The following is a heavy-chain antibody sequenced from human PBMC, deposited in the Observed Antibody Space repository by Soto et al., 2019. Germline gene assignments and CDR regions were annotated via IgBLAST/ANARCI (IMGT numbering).Heavy chain of an antibody. V-gene: IGHV4-4*07. CDR3: ARDLGITGTNWFDP. D-gene: IGHD1-20*01. CDR2: IYTSGST. CDR1: GGSISSYY. J-gene: IGHJ5*02. Sequence: PSETLSLTCTVSGGSISSYYWSWTRQPAGKGLEWIGRIYTSGSTNYNPSLKSRVTMSVDTSKNQFSLKLSSVTAADTAVYYCARDLGITGTNWFDPWGQGTLVTVSS.